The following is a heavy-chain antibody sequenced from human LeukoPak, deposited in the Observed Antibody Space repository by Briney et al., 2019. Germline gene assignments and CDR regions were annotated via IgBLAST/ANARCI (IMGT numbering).Heavy chain of an antibody. J-gene: IGHJ6*03. D-gene: IGHD5-24*01. CDR3: ARLLRGTAWLQLDFFYYFDV. CDR2: IYPGDSDT. CDR1: GYSFTDYW. V-gene: IGHV5-51*01. Sequence: GESLKISCKGSGYSFTDYWIGWVRQMPGKGLEWMGGIYPGDSDTTYSPSLQGQYTISADKSISTAYLQWSRLKASDTAMYFCARLLRGTAWLQLDFFYYFDVWGKGTAVTVSS.